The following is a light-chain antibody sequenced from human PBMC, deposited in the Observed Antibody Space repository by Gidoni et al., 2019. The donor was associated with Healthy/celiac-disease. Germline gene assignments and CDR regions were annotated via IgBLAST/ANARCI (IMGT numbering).Light chain of an antibody. CDR3: QQYGSSPYT. CDR1: QSVSSSY. V-gene: IGKV3-20*01. CDR2: GAS. Sequence: EIVLTQSTGTLSLSPGERATLSCRASQSVSSSYLAWYQQKPGQAPRLLIYGASSRATGIPDRFSGSGSGTDFTLTISRLEPEDFAVYYCQQYGSSPYTFGQGTKLEIE. J-gene: IGKJ2*01.